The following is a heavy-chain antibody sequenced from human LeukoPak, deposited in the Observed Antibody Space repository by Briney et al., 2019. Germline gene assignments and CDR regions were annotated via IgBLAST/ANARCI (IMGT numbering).Heavy chain of an antibody. J-gene: IGHJ4*02. D-gene: IGHD6-13*01. CDR1: GFTFSSYS. V-gene: IGHV3-21*04. CDR2: ISGSSSYI. Sequence: GGSLRLSCAASGFTFSSYSMNWVRQAPGKGLEWVSSISGSSSYIYYADSVKGRFTISRDNSKNTLYLQMNSLRAEDTAVYYCARSIAAAGDYFDYWGQGTLVTVSS. CDR3: ARSIAAAGDYFDY.